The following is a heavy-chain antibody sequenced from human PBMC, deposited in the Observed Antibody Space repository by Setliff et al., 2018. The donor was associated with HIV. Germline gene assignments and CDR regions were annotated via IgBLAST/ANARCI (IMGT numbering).Heavy chain of an antibody. CDR3: VRRATAAEVFDY. CDR2: LRTGTGDT. V-gene: IGHV1-3*04. D-gene: IGHD6-13*01. Sequence: ASVKVSCKASGYTFTSYSMHWVRQAPEQRLEWMGWLRTGTGDTSYSVKFQGRLTITRDTSANTAYMELSHVRSEDTAVYYCVRRATAAEVFDYWGQGTLVTVSS. CDR1: GYTFTSYS. J-gene: IGHJ4*02.